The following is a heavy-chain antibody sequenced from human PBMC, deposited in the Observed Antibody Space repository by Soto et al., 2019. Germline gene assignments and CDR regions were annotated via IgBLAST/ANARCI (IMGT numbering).Heavy chain of an antibody. J-gene: IGHJ4*02. V-gene: IGHV4-59*08. D-gene: IGHD2-15*01. Sequence: QVQLQESGPGLVKPSETLSLTCTVSGGSISSYYWSWIRQPPGKGLEWIGYIYYSGSTNYNPSLKSRVTSSVDTSKNQFPLKLSSVTAADTAVYYCARRDGGNLAYWGQGTLVTVSS. CDR1: GGSISSYY. CDR2: IYYSGST. CDR3: ARRDGGNLAY.